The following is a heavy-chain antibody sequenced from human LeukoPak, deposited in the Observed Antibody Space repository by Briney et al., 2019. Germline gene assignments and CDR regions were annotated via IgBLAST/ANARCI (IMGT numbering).Heavy chain of an antibody. J-gene: IGHJ4*02. D-gene: IGHD4-17*01. CDR3: AKDRVPYDYGVSPDY. V-gene: IGHV3-30*02. CDR2: IRYDGSNK. CDR1: GFTFSSYG. Sequence: GGSLTLSCAASGFTFSSYGMHWLRQAPGKGLAGVAFIRYDGSNKYYADSVKGRFTISRDNSKNTLYLQMNSLRAEDTAVYYCAKDRVPYDYGVSPDYWGQGTLVTVSS.